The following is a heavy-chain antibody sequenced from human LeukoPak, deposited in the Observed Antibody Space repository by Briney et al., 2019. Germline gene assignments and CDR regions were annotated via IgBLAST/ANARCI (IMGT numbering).Heavy chain of an antibody. D-gene: IGHD1-26*01. CDR1: GGTFSSYA. CDR2: IIPIFGTA. CDR3: ARDEKWEPLSRGNAFDI. Sequence: SVKVSCKASGGTFSSYAISWVRQAPGQGLEWMGGIIPIFGTANYAQKFQGRVTITTDESTSTAYMELSSLRSEDTAVYYCARDEKWEPLSRGNAFDIWGQGTMVTVSS. V-gene: IGHV1-69*05. J-gene: IGHJ3*02.